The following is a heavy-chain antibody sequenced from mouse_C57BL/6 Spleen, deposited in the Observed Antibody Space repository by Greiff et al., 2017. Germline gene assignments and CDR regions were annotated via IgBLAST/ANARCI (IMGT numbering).Heavy chain of an antibody. J-gene: IGHJ4*01. CDR3: ARGDYYAMDY. CDR1: GFTFSDYG. V-gene: IGHV5-17*01. Sequence: EVMLVESGGGLVKPGGSLKLSCAASGFTFSDYGMHWVRQAPEKGLEWVAYISSGSSTIYYAATVKGRFTISRDNAKNTLFLQMTSLRSEDTAMYYCARGDYYAMDYWGQGTSVTVSS. CDR2: ISSGSSTI.